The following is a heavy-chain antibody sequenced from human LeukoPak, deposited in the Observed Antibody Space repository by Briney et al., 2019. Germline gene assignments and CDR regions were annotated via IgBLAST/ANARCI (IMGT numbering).Heavy chain of an antibody. J-gene: IGHJ4*02. CDR1: GYTLTELS. D-gene: IGHD1-7*01. V-gene: IGHV1-24*01. Sequence: ASVKVSCKVSGYTLTELSMHWVRQAPGKGLEWMRGFDPEDGETIYAQKFQGRVTMTEDTSTDTAYMELSSLRSEDTAVYYCATPAFITGTTIDYWGQGTLVTVSS. CDR3: ATPAFITGTTIDY. CDR2: FDPEDGET.